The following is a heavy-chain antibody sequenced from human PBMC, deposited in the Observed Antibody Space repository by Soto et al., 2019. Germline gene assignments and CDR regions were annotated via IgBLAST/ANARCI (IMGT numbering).Heavy chain of an antibody. CDR2: ISHDGSNN. CDR3: ARDGYCSGGSCYSVPVFDY. D-gene: IGHD2-15*01. J-gene: IGHJ4*02. Sequence: GGSLRLSCAASGFTFSSYAMHWVRQAPGKGLEWVAHISHDGSNNYYADSVKGRFTISRDNSKNMVYLQMNSLRVDDTAVYYCARDGYCSGGSCYSVPVFDYWGQGTLVTVSS. CDR1: GFTFSSYA. V-gene: IGHV3-30-3*01.